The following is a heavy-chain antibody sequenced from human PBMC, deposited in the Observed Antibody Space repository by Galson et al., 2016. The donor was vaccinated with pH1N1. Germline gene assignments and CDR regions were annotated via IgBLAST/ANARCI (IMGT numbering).Heavy chain of an antibody. CDR2: IGSSGNV. Sequence: SLRLSCAASGFTLTDYYMNWIRETPERGLEWLSAIGSSGNVAYADPEKGRFTISRDNAQNSLLRQMDNLRVDDTALYYCSREWGIGAAGPLDSWGQGALVIVSS. CDR3: SREWGIGAAGPLDS. V-gene: IGHV3-11*01. CDR1: GFTLTDYY. D-gene: IGHD6-13*01. J-gene: IGHJ4*02.